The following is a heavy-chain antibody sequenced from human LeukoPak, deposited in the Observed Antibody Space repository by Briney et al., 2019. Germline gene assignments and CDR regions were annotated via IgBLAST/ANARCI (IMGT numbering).Heavy chain of an antibody. CDR3: ARARRYRSSWYHDY. J-gene: IGHJ4*02. D-gene: IGHD6-13*01. CDR1: GFSFGTYT. Sequence: KSGGSLRLSCAASGFSFGTYTMNWVRQAPGKGLDWVSYISSSSSTIYYADSVKGRFTISRDNANNSLYLQMNSLRDEDTAVYYCARARRYRSSWYHDYWGQGSLVTVSS. CDR2: ISSSSSTI. V-gene: IGHV3-48*02.